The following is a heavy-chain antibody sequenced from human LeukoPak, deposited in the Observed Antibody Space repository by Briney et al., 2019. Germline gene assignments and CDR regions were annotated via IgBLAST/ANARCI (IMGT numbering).Heavy chain of an antibody. J-gene: IGHJ2*01. CDR3: AKGAAAGTNWYFDL. CDR1: GFTFSSYE. D-gene: IGHD6-13*01. Sequence: PGGSLRLSCAASGFTFSSYEMNWVRQAPGKGLEWVSAISGSGGSTYYADSVKGRFTISRDNSKNTLYLQMNSLRAEDTAVYYCAKGAAAGTNWYFDLWGRGTLVTVSS. V-gene: IGHV3-23*01. CDR2: ISGSGGST.